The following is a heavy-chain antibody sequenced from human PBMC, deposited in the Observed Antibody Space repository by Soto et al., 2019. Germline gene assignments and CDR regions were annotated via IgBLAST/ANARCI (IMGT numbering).Heavy chain of an antibody. V-gene: IGHV3-21*01. J-gene: IGHJ3*02. CDR3: AREVAAAYDAFDI. CDR1: GFTFSSYS. CDR2: ISSSSSYI. Sequence: PGGSLRLSCAASGFTFSSYSMNWVRQAPGKGLEWVSSISSSSSYIYYADSVKGRFTISRDNAKNSLYLQMNSLRAEDTAVYYCAREVAAAYDAFDIWGQGTMVTVSS. D-gene: IGHD6-13*01.